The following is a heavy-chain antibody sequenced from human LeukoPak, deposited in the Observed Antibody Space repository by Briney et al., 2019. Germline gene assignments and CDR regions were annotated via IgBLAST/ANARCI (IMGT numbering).Heavy chain of an antibody. J-gene: IGHJ4*02. CDR3: AKDIYSGCDSYYFDY. CDR1: GFTFDDYA. CDR2: ISWNSGSI. Sequence: PGRSLRLSCAASGFTFDDYAMHWVRQAPGKGLEWVSGISWNSGSIGYADSVKGRFTISRDNAKNSLYLQMNSLRAEDTALYYCAKDIYSGCDSYYFDYWGQGTLVTVSS. D-gene: IGHD5-12*01. V-gene: IGHV3-9*01.